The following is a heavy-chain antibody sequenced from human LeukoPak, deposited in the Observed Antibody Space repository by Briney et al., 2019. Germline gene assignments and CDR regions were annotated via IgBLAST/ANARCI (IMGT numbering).Heavy chain of an antibody. J-gene: IGHJ4*02. CDR3: ARDHTRWYSGSYGLDY. D-gene: IGHD1-26*01. V-gene: IGHV3-21*01. CDR1: GFTFSSYS. CDR2: ISSSSSYI. Sequence: GGSLRLSCAAFGFTFSSYSMNWVRQAPGKGLEWVSSISSSSSYIYYADSVKGRFTISRDNAKNSLYLQMNSLRAEDTAVYYCARDHTRWYSGSYGLDYWGQGTLVTVSS.